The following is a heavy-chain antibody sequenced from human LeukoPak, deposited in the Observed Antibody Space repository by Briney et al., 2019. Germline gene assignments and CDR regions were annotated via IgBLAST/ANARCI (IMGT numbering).Heavy chain of an antibody. CDR3: ARVRSSGSKPPEHYFDY. D-gene: IGHD6-19*01. Sequence: GGSLRLSCAASGFTFSSYSMNWVRQAPGKGLEWVSSISSSSSYIYYADLVKGRFTISRDNAKNSLYLQMNSLRAEDTAVYYCARVRSSGSKPPEHYFDYWGQGTLVTVSS. V-gene: IGHV3-21*01. CDR1: GFTFSSYS. J-gene: IGHJ4*02. CDR2: ISSSSSYI.